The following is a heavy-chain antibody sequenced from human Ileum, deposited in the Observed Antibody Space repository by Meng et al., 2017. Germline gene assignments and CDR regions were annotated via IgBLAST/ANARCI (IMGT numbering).Heavy chain of an antibody. CDR2: IYYSGST. J-gene: IGHJ4*02. V-gene: IGHV4-61*01. CDR1: GGSVSSGSYY. D-gene: IGHD6-6*01. CDR3: ARSSTSPASYFFDY. Sequence: GEQQGSGPRRVRPAEALTLACTGSGGSVSSGSYYWSWIRQPPGKGLEWIGHIYYSGSTNYNPSLKSRVTISEDMTKNQFSLKLNAVTAADTAIYFCARSSTSPASYFFDYWGQGTLVTVSS.